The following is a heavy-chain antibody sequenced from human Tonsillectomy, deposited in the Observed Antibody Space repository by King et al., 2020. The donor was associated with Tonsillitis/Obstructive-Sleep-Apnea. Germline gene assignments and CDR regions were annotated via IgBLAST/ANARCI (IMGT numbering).Heavy chain of an antibody. CDR1: GDSVSSNSAA. V-gene: IGHV6-1*01. J-gene: IGHJ5*02. CDR2: TYYRSKWYN. CDR3: ASDIYCSGGSCYKGNWFDP. D-gene: IGHD2-15*01. Sequence: VQLQQSGPGLVKPSQTLSLTCAISGDSVSSNSAAWNWIRQSPSRGLEWLGRTYYRSKWYNDYAVSVKSRITFNPDTSKNQFSLQLNSVTPEDTAVYYCASDIYCSGGSCYKGNWFDPWGQGTLVTVSS.